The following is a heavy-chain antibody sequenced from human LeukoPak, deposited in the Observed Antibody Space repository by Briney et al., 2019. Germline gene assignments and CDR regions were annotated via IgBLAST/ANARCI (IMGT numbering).Heavy chain of an antibody. Sequence: GGFLRLSCAASGFTFSRYSMNWLRQAPGKGLEWFSSISSSSSYIYYADSGKGRITISRDNAKNSLYLQMNMQRAEDTSVQYCARPELGGFPPNYWGQGTLVTVSS. CDR3: ARPELGGFPPNY. J-gene: IGHJ4*02. CDR2: ISSSSSYI. CDR1: GFTFSRYS. D-gene: IGHD1-14*01. V-gene: IGHV3-21*01.